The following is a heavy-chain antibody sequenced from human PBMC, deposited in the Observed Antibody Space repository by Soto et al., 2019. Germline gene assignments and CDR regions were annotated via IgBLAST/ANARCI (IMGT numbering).Heavy chain of an antibody. CDR3: AKGGLLPRANRWF. CDR1: GDSISSGA. CDR2: ISGSGVDT. V-gene: IGHV3-23*01. D-gene: IGHD2-2*01. J-gene: IGHJ4*02. Sequence: VQLQESGPGLVKPSQTLSLTCTVSGDSISSGAYYWSWVRQAPGKGLDWVSTISGSGVDTYYPDSVKGRVTISRDNSKNTLYLQINSLRAEDTAVYYCAKGGLLPRANRWFWGQGTLVTVSS.